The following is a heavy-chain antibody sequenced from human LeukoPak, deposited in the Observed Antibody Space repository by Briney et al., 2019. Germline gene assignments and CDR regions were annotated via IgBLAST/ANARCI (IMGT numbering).Heavy chain of an antibody. J-gene: IGHJ3*02. V-gene: IGHV3-21*01. CDR2: ISSSSSYI. D-gene: IGHD1-26*01. CDR1: GFTFSSYW. Sequence: GGSLRLSCAASGFTFSSYWMSWVRQAPGKGLEWVSSISSSSSYIYYADSVKGRFTISRDNAKNSLYLQMNSLRAEDTAVYYCARDSSGSYSVSFDIWGQGTMVTVSS. CDR3: ARDSSGSYSVSFDI.